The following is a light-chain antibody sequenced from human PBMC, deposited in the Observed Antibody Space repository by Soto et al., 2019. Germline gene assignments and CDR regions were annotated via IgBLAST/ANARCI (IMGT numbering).Light chain of an antibody. CDR3: QQYGSPR. CDR1: QSVSSSY. J-gene: IGKJ4*01. V-gene: IGKV3-20*01. Sequence: EIVLTQSPGTLSLSPGERATLSYRASQSVSSSYLAWYQQKPGQAPRLLIYGASSRATGIPDRFSGSGSGTDFTLTISRLEPEDFAVYYCQQYGSPRFGGGTKVDIK. CDR2: GAS.